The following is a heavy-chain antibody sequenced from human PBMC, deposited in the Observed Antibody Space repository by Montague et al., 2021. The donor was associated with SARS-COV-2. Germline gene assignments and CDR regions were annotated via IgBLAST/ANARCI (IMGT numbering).Heavy chain of an antibody. Sequence: YLRLSFAASGFPFSSYAMYWVRQAPGKGLEWVAVISHDGSNKYYADSVKGRFTISRDNSKNTLYLQMNSLRAEDTAVYYCARGTGISSGWFDYWGQGTLVTVSS. V-gene: IGHV3-30-3*01. CDR3: ARGTGISSGWFDY. J-gene: IGHJ4*02. D-gene: IGHD6-19*01. CDR2: ISHDGSNK. CDR1: GFPFSSYA.